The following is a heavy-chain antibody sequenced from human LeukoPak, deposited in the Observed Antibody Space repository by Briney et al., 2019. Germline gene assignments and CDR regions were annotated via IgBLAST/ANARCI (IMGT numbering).Heavy chain of an antibody. CDR1: GGTFSSYA. V-gene: IGHV1-8*02. CDR2: MNPNSGNT. Sequence: ASVKVSCKASGGTFSSYAISWVRQAPGQGLEWMGWMNPNSGNTGYAQKFQGRVTMTRNTSISTAYMELSSLRSEDTAVYYCARGVGAAAWFDPWGQGTLVTVSS. D-gene: IGHD6-13*01. J-gene: IGHJ5*02. CDR3: ARGVGAAAWFDP.